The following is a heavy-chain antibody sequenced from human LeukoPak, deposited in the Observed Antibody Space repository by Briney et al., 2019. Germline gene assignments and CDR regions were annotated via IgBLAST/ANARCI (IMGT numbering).Heavy chain of an antibody. CDR1: GGTFSSYA. CDR2: TIPLFGTT. CDR3: AGTFYGDYQNADQSVHSVNY. Sequence: ASVKISCKASGGTFSSYAINWVRQAPGQGLEWMGRTIPLFGTTNYAQKFQGRVTITTDESTSTAYMELSSLRSEDTAVYYCAGTFYGDYQNADQSVHSVNYWGQGTLVAVSS. J-gene: IGHJ4*02. V-gene: IGHV1-69*05. D-gene: IGHD4-17*01.